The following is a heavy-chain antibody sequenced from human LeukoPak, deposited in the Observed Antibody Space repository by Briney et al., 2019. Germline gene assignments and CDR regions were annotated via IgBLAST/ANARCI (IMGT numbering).Heavy chain of an antibody. CDR2: IFSGGST. D-gene: IGHD3-16*01. CDR1: GFTVSSNY. J-gene: IGHJ4*02. Sequence: PGGSLRLSCAASGFTVSSNYMSWVRQAPGKGVEWVSVIFSGGSTYYADSVKGRFTISRDNSKNTLYLQMNSLRAEDTAVYYCARSSWLDGGHFDYWGQGTLVTVSS. V-gene: IGHV3-66*01. CDR3: ARSSWLDGGHFDY.